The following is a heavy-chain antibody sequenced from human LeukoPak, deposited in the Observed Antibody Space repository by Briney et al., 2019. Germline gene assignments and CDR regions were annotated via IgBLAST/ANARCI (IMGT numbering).Heavy chain of an antibody. J-gene: IGHJ2*01. D-gene: IGHD3-10*01. CDR2: IYYSGTT. V-gene: IGHV4-59*06. CDR1: GGSISSYY. CDR3: ARMEGSGSYRYWYFDL. Sequence: SETLSLTCTVSGGSISSYYWSWIRQPPGKGLEWIGYIYYSGTTYYNPSLKSRVTISVDTSKNQFSLKLSSVTAADTAVYYCARMEGSGSYRYWYFDLWGRGTLVTVSS.